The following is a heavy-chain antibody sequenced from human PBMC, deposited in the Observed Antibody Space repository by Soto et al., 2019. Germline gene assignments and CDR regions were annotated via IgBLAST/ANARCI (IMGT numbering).Heavy chain of an antibody. CDR2: IVVGSGNT. V-gene: IGHV1-58*01. CDR1: GFTFTISS. D-gene: IGHD6-19*01. CDR3: AVIAVAGTVDY. J-gene: IGHJ4*02. Sequence: SVKVSCKASGFTFTISSVQWVRQARGQRLEWIGWIVVGSGNTNYAQKFQERVTITRDMSTSTAYMELSSLRSEDTAVYYCAVIAVAGTVDYWGQGTLVNVSS.